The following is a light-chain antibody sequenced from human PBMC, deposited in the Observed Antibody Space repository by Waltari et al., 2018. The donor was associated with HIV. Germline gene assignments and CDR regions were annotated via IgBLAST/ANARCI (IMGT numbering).Light chain of an antibody. CDR1: HLGGKR. CDR3: QVWDITSDRVV. CDR2: DDF. V-gene: IGLV3-21*03. Sequence: SYVLTQPSSVSLAPGKTVTITCWGCHLGGKRVHWYQQKPGQAPLLVISDDFDRPSGIPERFSGSKSETTATLTISGVEAGDEADYYCQVWDITSDRVVFGGGTHLTVL. J-gene: IGLJ2*01.